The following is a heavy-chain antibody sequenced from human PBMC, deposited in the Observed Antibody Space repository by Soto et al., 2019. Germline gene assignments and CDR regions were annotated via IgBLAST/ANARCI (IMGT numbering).Heavy chain of an antibody. V-gene: IGHV3-11*01. CDR3: ARDYTVTEKRDYYYYGMDV. CDR2: ISSSGSTI. CDR1: GFTFSDYY. Sequence: VQLVESGGGLVQPGGSLRLSCAASGFTFSDYYMSWIRQAPGKGLEWVSYISSSGSTIYYADSVKGRFTISRDNAKNSLYLQMNSLRAEDTAVYYCARDYTVTEKRDYYYYGMDVWGQGTTVTVSS. J-gene: IGHJ6*02. D-gene: IGHD4-4*01.